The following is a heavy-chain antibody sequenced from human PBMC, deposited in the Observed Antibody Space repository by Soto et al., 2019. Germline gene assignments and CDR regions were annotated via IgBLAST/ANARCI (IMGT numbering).Heavy chain of an antibody. D-gene: IGHD6-13*01. CDR2: ISHSGGS. V-gene: IGHV4-34*01. Sequence: SETLSLTCAVYGGSFSDYSGSWIRQPPGKGLAWIGEISHSGGSNYNPSLKSRVTISVDTSKNQFSLKLSSVTAADTAVYYCARGRKDYSSSWYVGWGQGTLVTVSS. CDR1: GGSFSDYS. J-gene: IGHJ4*02. CDR3: ARGRKDYSSSWYVG.